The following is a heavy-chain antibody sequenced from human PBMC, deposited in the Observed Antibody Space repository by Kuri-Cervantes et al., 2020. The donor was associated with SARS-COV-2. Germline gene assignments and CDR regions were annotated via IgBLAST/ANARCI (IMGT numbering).Heavy chain of an antibody. D-gene: IGHD5-18*01. CDR3: ARAKSPNAALVPADY. CDR1: GFAVRNTY. CDR2: IYSGGNT. V-gene: IGHV3-53*01. Sequence: GESLKISCAASGFAVRNTYMAWVRQAPGKGLECVPGIYSGGNTYYADSVKGRFTISRDSSKNTLYLQMNSLRAEDTAVYYCARAKSPNAALVPADYWGQGTLVTVSS. J-gene: IGHJ4*02.